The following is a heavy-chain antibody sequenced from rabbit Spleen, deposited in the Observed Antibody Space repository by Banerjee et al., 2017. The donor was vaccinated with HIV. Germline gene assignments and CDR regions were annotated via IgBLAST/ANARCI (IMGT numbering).Heavy chain of an antibody. V-gene: IGHV1S45*01. CDR2: IGTTTGTT. D-gene: IGHD6-1*01. J-gene: IGHJ4*01. CDR3: VRSPNNNYDYNL. CDR1: GIDFSTYYY. Sequence: QQQLEESGGGLVKPGGTLTLTCKASGIDFSTYYYMCWVRQAPGKGPEWIACIGTTTGTTYYANWAKGRFTITKTSSTTVTLQMTSLTAADTATYFCVRSPNNNYDYNLWGPGTLVTVS.